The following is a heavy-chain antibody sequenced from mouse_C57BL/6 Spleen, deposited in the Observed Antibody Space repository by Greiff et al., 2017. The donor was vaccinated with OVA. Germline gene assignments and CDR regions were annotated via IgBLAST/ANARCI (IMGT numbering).Heavy chain of an antibody. V-gene: IGHV2-2*01. D-gene: IGHD2-1*01. CDR3: ARTYGNYEGYFDV. CDR2: IWSGGST. CDR1: GFSLTSYG. Sequence: VQLQQSGPGLVQPSQSLSITCTVSGFSLTSYGVHWVRQSPGKGLEWLGVIWSGGSTDYNAAFISRLSISKDNSKSQVFFKMNSLQADDTAIYYCARTYGNYEGYFDVWGTGTTVTVSS. J-gene: IGHJ1*03.